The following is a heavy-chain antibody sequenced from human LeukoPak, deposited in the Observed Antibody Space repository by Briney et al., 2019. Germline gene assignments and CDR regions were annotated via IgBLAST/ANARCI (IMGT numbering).Heavy chain of an antibody. V-gene: IGHV4-61*02. CDR1: GASMNSGSYY. J-gene: IGHJ4*02. CDR2: IYTSGST. CDR3: ARKTRRAYYFDY. Sequence: SETLSLTCTVSGASMNSGSYYWTWIRQPAGKGLEWIGRIYTSGSTNYNPSLKSRVTISVDTSKNQFSLKLSSVTAADTAVYYCARKTRRAYYFDYWGQGTLVTVSS.